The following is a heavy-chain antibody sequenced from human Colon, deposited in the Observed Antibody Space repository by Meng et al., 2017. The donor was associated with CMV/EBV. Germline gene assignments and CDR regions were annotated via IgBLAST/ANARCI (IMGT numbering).Heavy chain of an antibody. CDR3: ARGASGPRVPAAIGWFDP. CDR1: GGTLSNYD. CDR2: IIPFSGMA. J-gene: IGHJ5*02. Sequence: SVTVSCKASGGTLSNYDISWLRQVPGQGLEWVGGIIPFSGMADYAPKFQGRVTITTDESTNTGYMQLSSLRYEDTAIYYCARGASGPRVPAAIGWFDPWGQGTLVTVSS. V-gene: IGHV1-69*05. D-gene: IGHD2-2*01.